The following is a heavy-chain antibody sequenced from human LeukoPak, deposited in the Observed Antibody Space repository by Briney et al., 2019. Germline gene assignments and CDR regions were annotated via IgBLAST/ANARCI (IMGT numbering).Heavy chain of an antibody. J-gene: IGHJ4*02. Sequence: SETLSLTCAVYGGSFSGYYWSWIRQPPGKGLEWIGEINHSGSTNYNPSLKSRVTISVDTSKNQFSLKLSSVTAADTAVYYCARGSTVFGVVIIGFDYWGQGTLVTVSS. D-gene: IGHD3-3*01. CDR1: GGSFSGYY. CDR3: ARGSTVFGVVIIGFDY. CDR2: INHSGST. V-gene: IGHV4-34*01.